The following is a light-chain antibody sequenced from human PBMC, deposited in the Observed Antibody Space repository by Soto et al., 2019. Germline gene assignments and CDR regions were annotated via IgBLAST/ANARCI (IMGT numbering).Light chain of an antibody. Sequence: DVQMTQSPSSLSASVGDRVTITCRASQGIAPYLAWFQQKPGKVPRLLFYATSTLQSGVPSRFSGSGSGTDFTLTISSLQPEDVATYYCQKYNSAPLTFGGGTKVEIK. CDR1: QGIAPY. V-gene: IGKV1-27*01. J-gene: IGKJ4*01. CDR3: QKYNSAPLT. CDR2: ATS.